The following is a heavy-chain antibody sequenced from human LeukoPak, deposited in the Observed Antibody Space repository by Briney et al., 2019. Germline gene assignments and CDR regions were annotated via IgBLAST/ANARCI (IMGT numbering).Heavy chain of an antibody. Sequence: PGGSLRLSCAASGFTFSNYAMSWVRQAPGKGLEWVASVNWGSDSIGYADAVKDRFTISRDNAKNYLYLQMNSLGPEDTALYYCGKARGGRYTPIQYWGQGTLVIVSS. CDR3: GKARGGRYTPIQY. D-gene: IGHD1-26*01. J-gene: IGHJ4*02. V-gene: IGHV3-9*01. CDR2: VNWGSDSI. CDR1: GFTFSNYA.